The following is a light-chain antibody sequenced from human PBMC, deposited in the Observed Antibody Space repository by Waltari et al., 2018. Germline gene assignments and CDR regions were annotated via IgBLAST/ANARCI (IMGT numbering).Light chain of an antibody. CDR1: QSVGTY. CDR2: DAS. CDR3: QQRRNWPLT. Sequence: EIVLTQSPAILSFSPGKRATLSCRASQSVGTYLAWYQQRPGQSPRLLIYDASNRATGIPARFTGSGSETDFTLTISSLQPEDFAVYYCQQRRNWPLTFGGGTRVQI. V-gene: IGKV3-11*01. J-gene: IGKJ4*01.